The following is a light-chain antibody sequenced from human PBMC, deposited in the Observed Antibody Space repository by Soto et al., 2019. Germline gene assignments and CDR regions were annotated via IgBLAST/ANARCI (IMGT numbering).Light chain of an antibody. CDR1: QSVSNNY. Sequence: EILFTQSPGTRSLSPGERATLACRASQSVSNNYLDWYPQKPGQAPRLLIYGASHRDTGIPDVFSGSGAGPDCTLTISRLEPEDFEVAECDQSGVATWTFGQGTKVDIK. J-gene: IGKJ1*01. V-gene: IGKV3-20*01. CDR3: DQSGVATWT. CDR2: GAS.